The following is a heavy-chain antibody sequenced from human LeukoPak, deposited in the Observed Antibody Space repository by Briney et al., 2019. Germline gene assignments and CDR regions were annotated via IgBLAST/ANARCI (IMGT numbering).Heavy chain of an antibody. D-gene: IGHD2-2*01. CDR3: ARDSYADDAFDI. Sequence: PGGSLRLSCAASGFTFSSSAMSWVRQVPGKGLEWVSGISASGGSTYYTDSVKGRFTISRDNSKNTLYLQMNSLRAEDTAVYYCARDSYADDAFDIWGQGTMVTVSS. CDR1: GFTFSSSA. J-gene: IGHJ3*02. V-gene: IGHV3-23*01. CDR2: ISASGGST.